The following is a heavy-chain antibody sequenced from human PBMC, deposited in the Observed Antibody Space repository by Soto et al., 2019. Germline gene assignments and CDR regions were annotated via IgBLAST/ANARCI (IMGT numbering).Heavy chain of an antibody. D-gene: IGHD3-10*01. V-gene: IGHV4-4*02. CDR1: GYSISRSYW. CDR3: TSKFGQLLADAFDI. CDR2: IYHSGST. Sequence: PSETLSLTCAVSGYSISRSYWWSWVRQLPGKGLEWIGEIYHSGSTIYNPSLLSRVTLSVDKSKNEFSLKMSSVTDADTAVYYCTSKFGQLLADAFDIWGQGTMVTVSS. J-gene: IGHJ3*02.